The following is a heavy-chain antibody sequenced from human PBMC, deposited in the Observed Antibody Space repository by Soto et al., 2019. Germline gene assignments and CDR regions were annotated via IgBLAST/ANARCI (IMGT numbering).Heavy chain of an antibody. CDR3: TRDEHCSSTSCYLMEGPVNYYYGMDV. J-gene: IGHJ6*02. V-gene: IGHV3-49*03. Sequence: GGSLRLSCTASGFTFGDYAMSWFRQAPGKGLEWVGFIRSKAYGGTTEYAASVKGRFTISRDDSKSIAYLQMNSLKTEDTAVYYCTRDEHCSSTSCYLMEGPVNYYYGMDVWGQGTTVTVSS. CDR1: GFTFGDYA. CDR2: IRSKAYGGTT. D-gene: IGHD2-2*01.